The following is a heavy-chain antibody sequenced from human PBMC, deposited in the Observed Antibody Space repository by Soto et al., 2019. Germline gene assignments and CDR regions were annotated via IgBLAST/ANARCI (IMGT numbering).Heavy chain of an antibody. Sequence: EVQLVESGGGLVKPGGSLRLSGAASGFMFGSHTMTWVRHAPGTGLEWVASISSVSSYIYYADSVKGRFTISRDNAKDSMYLQMDSLRAEDTAVYFCAREVVGPTTNWFDHWGQGTLVTVSS. CDR1: GFMFGSHT. V-gene: IGHV3-21*06. CDR3: AREVVGPTTNWFDH. J-gene: IGHJ5*02. CDR2: ISSVSSYI. D-gene: IGHD1-26*01.